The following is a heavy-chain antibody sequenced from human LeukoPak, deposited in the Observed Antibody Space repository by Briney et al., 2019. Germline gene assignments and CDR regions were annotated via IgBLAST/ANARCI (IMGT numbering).Heavy chain of an antibody. J-gene: IGHJ4*02. Sequence: GESLQISCEGSGYSFSNYWLGWVRQMPGKGLEGMGIIYPGDSDTRYSPSFQGQVTISADKSISTAYLQWSSLKASDTAMYYCARVDYYDRSGYFDYWGQGTLVTVSS. CDR1: GYSFSNYW. D-gene: IGHD3-22*01. CDR3: ARVDYYDRSGYFDY. CDR2: IYPGDSDT. V-gene: IGHV5-51*01.